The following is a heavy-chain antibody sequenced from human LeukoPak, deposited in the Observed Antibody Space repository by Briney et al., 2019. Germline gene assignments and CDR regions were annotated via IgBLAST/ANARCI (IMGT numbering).Heavy chain of an antibody. CDR2: IYSGGST. Sequence: GGSLRLSCAASGFTVSSNYMSWVRQAPGKGLEWVSVIYSGGSTYYADSVKGRFTISRDNSKNTLYLQMNSLRAEDTAVYYCARDSGRNYYGSGSYPGGWFDPWGQGTLVTVSS. V-gene: IGHV3-66*01. D-gene: IGHD3-10*01. CDR3: ARDSGRNYYGSGSYPGGWFDP. CDR1: GFTVSSNY. J-gene: IGHJ5*02.